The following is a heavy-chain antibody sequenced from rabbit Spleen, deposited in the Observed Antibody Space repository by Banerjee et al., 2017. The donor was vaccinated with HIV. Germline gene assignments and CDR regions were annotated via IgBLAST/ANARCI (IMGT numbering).Heavy chain of an antibody. J-gene: IGHJ6*01. CDR2: ILTGDIDNT. Sequence: QSLEESGGDLVKPGASLTLTCAASGFSFNSDYMCWVRQAPGKGLEWIACILTGDIDNTGSATWAEGRFTVSKTSSTAVALQMTSLTAADTAAYFWARFRYGGMGGDGLWGRGSLVTV. D-gene: IGHD3-1*01. CDR1: GFSFNSDY. CDR3: ARFRYGGMGGDGL. V-gene: IGHV1S40*01.